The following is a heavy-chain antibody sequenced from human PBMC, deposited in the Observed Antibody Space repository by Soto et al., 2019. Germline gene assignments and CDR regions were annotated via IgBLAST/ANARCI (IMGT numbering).Heavy chain of an antibody. J-gene: IGHJ4*02. V-gene: IGHV3-21*01. D-gene: IGHD3-22*01. CDR3: ARLTTYGSSGDCCY. CDR1: GFTFSSYS. Sequence: EVQLVESGGGLVKPGGSLRLSCAASGFTFSSYSMNWVRQAPGKGLEWVSSISSSSSYIYYAASVKGRFTISTDNAKNSLYLQMNRLRTEATAVYYCARLTTYGSSGDCCYWGQGTVVTVSS. CDR2: ISSSSSYI.